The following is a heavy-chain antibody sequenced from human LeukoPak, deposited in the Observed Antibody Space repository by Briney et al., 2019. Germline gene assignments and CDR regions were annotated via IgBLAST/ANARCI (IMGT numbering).Heavy chain of an antibody. J-gene: IGHJ6*03. CDR2: ISWDGGST. Sequence: GGSLRLSCAASGFTFDDYTMHWVRQAPGKGLEWVSLISWDGGSTYYADSVKGRFTISRDNSKNSLYLQMNSLRAEDTAVYYCAREVPSSSSSPFKYYYYYMDVWGKGTTVTVSS. V-gene: IGHV3-43*01. D-gene: IGHD6-6*01. CDR1: GFTFDDYT. CDR3: AREVPSSSSSPFKYYYYYMDV.